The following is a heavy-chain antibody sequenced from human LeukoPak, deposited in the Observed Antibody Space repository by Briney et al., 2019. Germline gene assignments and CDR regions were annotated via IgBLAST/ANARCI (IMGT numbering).Heavy chain of an antibody. CDR3: ARAGIEGITMISSDAFDI. CDR1: GFTFSDYY. Sequence: KPGGSLRLSCAASGFTFSDYYMSWIRQAPGKGLEWVSSISRSSNSIYYADSVKGRFTISRDNAKNSLYLQMNSLRVEDTAVYYCARAGIEGITMISSDAFDIWGPGTMVTVSS. CDR2: ISRSSNSI. J-gene: IGHJ3*02. D-gene: IGHD3-22*01. V-gene: IGHV3-11*04.